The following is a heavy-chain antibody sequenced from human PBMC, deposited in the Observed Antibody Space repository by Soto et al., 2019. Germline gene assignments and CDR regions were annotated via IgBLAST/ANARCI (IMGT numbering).Heavy chain of an antibody. Sequence: ASVKVSCKASGYTFTSYDINWVRRATGQGLEWMGWMNPYSGNTGYAQKFQGRVTMTRNTSISTAYMELSSLRSEDTAVYYCARAIRDASIYYYYSLDVWGKGTTVTVSS. D-gene: IGHD3-3*01. CDR1: GYTFTSYD. CDR2: MNPYSGNT. J-gene: IGHJ6*03. V-gene: IGHV1-8*01. CDR3: ARAIRDASIYYYYSLDV.